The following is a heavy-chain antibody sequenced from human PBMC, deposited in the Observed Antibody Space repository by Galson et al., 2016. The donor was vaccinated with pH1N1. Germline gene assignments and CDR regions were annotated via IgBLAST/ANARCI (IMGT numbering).Heavy chain of an antibody. Sequence: SVKVSCKASGVTFTVCTIAWVRQAPGQGLEWMGGISPMFDTTTYAQKFQDRVTITADRLTTTIYMNLTSLRFDDTAAYYCARGFRGGYNYALFDHWGQGSLVIVSS. J-gene: IGHJ4*02. CDR3: ARGFRGGYNYALFDH. D-gene: IGHD5-18*01. CDR1: GVTFTVCT. V-gene: IGHV1-69*06. CDR2: ISPMFDTT.